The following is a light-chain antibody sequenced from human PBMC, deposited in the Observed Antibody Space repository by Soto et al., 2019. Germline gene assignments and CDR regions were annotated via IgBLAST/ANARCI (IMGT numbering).Light chain of an antibody. Sequence: EIVLTQSPATLSLSPGETATLSCRASQSVRNYLAWYQQKPGQAPRLLIYDASNRATGIPARFSGTGSETDFTLPISSLEPEDFAIYYCQQRSKMPLTFGHGTKV. CDR1: QSVRNY. J-gene: IGKJ1*01. CDR3: QQRSKMPLT. V-gene: IGKV3-11*01. CDR2: DAS.